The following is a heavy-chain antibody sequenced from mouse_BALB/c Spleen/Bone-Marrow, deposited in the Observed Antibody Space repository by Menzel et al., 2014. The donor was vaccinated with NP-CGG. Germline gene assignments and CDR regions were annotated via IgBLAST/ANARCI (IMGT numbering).Heavy chain of an antibody. CDR2: VNPYNGGT. J-gene: IGHJ3*01. CDR1: GYTFXDYY. Sequence: VQLKQSGPELVKPGASVKMSCKASGYTFXDYYMDWVKQSHGESFEWIGRVNPYNGGTSYNQKFKGKARLTVDKSSSTAYMELNCLTSEDSAIYYCARGSYYGSSYWFAYWGQGTLVTVSA. D-gene: IGHD1-1*01. CDR3: ARGSYYGSSYWFAY. V-gene: IGHV1-19*01.